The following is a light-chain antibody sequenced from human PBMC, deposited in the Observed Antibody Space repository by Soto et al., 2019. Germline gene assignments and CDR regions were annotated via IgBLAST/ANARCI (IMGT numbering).Light chain of an antibody. J-gene: IGLJ3*02. Sequence: QSALTQPASVSGSPGQSITISCTGTSSDIGAYNHVSWYQQYPGKAPTLMIYEVTNRPSGVSSRFSGSKSGNTASLTISGLQAEDEGYYYCSSYTTCDTWVFGGGTQLTVL. CDR3: SSYTTCDTWV. CDR1: SSDIGAYNH. CDR2: EVT. V-gene: IGLV2-14*01.